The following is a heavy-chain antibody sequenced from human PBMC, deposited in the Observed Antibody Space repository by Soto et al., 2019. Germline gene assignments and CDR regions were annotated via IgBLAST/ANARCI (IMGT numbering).Heavy chain of an antibody. V-gene: IGHV1-18*01. CDR1: GYTFTSYG. CDR3: ARNDYGDYVLSAFDI. CDR2: ISAYNGNT. J-gene: IGHJ3*02. Sequence: ASVKVSCKASGYTFTSYGISWVRQAPGQGLEWMGWISAYNGNTNYAQKLQGRVTMTTDTSTSTAYMELRSLRSDDTAVYYCARNDYGDYVLSAFDIWGQGTMVTVSS. D-gene: IGHD4-17*01.